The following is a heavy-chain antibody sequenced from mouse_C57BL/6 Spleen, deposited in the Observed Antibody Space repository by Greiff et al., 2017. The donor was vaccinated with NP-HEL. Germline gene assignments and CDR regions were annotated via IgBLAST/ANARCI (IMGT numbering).Heavy chain of an antibody. V-gene: IGHV5-9-1*02. J-gene: IGHJ2*01. D-gene: IGHD2-3*01. Sequence: EVKLVESGEGLVKPGGSLKLSCAASGFTFSSYAMSWVRPTPEQRLEWVAYISSGGDYIYYAAPVKGRVTISRDNDRNTLYLQMSSLKSEDTAMYYCTRDDGYYGDDWGQGTTLTVSS. CDR3: TRDDGYYGDD. CDR1: GFTFSSYA. CDR2: ISSGGDYI.